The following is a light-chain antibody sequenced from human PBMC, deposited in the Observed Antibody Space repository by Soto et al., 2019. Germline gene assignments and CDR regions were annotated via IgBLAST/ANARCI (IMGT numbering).Light chain of an antibody. J-gene: IGKJ4*01. CDR1: HSLLYSSNNKNY. CDR3: QQYYGTPLT. V-gene: IGKV4-1*01. Sequence: DSVMTQAPDALAVSLGERATSKSKSTHSLLYSSNNKNYLAWYQQKPGQPPRLLIYWASSRESGVPDRFSGSGSGTDFTLTISSLQAEDVAVYYCQQYYGTPLTFGGGTKVDLK. CDR2: WAS.